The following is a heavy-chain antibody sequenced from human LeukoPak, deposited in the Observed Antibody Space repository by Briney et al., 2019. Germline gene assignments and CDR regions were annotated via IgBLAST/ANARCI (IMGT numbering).Heavy chain of an antibody. J-gene: IGHJ4*02. CDR1: GFTFSSYA. CDR2: ISGSGGST. CDR3: ESNPRYSSGWGY. D-gene: IGHD6-19*01. V-gene: IGHV3-23*01. Sequence: GGSLRLSCVASGFTFSSYAMSWVRQAPGEGLEWVSSISGSGGSTYYADSVKGRFTISRDNSKNTVYLQMNSLRAEDTAVYYCESNPRYSSGWGYWGQGTLVTVSS.